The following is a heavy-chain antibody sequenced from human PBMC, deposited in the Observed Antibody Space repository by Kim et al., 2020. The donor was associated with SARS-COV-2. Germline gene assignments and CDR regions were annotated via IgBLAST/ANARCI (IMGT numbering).Heavy chain of an antibody. V-gene: IGHV4-34*01. J-gene: IGHJ5*02. CDR2: T. D-gene: IGHD2-15*01. Sequence: TNYNPSLKSRVTISVDTSKNQFSLKLSSVTAADTAVYYCARGRGRAWFDPWGQGTLVTVSS. CDR3: ARGRGRAWFDP.